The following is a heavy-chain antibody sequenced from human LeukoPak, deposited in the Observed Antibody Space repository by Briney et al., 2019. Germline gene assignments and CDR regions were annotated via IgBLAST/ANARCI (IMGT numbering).Heavy chain of an antibody. V-gene: IGHV4-59*01. Sequence: SETLSLTCTVSGGSISSYYWSWIRQPPGKGLEWLGYIYYSGSTNYNPSLKSRVTISVDTSKNQFSLKLSSVTAADTAVYYCASSLYGSNSGFEFDYWGQGTLVTVSS. CDR1: GGSISSYY. J-gene: IGHJ4*02. CDR2: IYYSGST. D-gene: IGHD4-23*01. CDR3: ASSLYGSNSGFEFDY.